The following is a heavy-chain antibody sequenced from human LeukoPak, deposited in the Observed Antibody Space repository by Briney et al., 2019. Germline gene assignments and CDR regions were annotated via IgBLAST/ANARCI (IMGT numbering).Heavy chain of an antibody. CDR2: IYYSGST. J-gene: IGHJ3*02. D-gene: IGHD6-19*01. CDR1: GGSISSSSYY. CDR3: ARAQWLAHDVFDI. Sequence: PSETLSLTCTVSGGSISSSSYYWGWIRQPPGKGLEWIGSIYYSGSTYYNPSLKSRVTISVDTSKNQFSLKLSSVTAADTAVYYCARAQWLAHDVFDIWGQGTMVTVSS. V-gene: IGHV4-39*07.